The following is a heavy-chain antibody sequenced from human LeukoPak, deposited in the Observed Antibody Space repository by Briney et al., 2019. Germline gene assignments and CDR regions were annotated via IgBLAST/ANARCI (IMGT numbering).Heavy chain of an antibody. J-gene: IGHJ4*02. CDR1: GHTFTDYY. D-gene: IGHD2-2*01. Sequence: ASVKVSCKASGHTFTDYYIHWVRQAPGQGLEWVGRISPKNGGTVYAQNFQGRVTVTRDTSITIAYMELNRLRSDDTAVYFCARVEGSAATSYDWGQGTLVTVSS. V-gene: IGHV1-2*06. CDR3: ARVEGSAATSYD. CDR2: ISPKNGGT.